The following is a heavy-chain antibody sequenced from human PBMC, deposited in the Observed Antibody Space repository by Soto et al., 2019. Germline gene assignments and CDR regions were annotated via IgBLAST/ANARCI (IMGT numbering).Heavy chain of an antibody. Sequence: QVQLVQSGAEVKKPGASVKVSCKASGYTFTSYYMHWVRQAPGQGLEWMGIINPSGGSTSYAQKFQGRVTMTRDTSTSTVHMELSSLRSEDTAVYYCAREARGAGTYDYWGQGTLVTVSS. CDR1: GYTFTSYY. CDR3: AREARGAGTYDY. CDR2: INPSGGST. V-gene: IGHV1-46*01. D-gene: IGHD6-19*01. J-gene: IGHJ4*02.